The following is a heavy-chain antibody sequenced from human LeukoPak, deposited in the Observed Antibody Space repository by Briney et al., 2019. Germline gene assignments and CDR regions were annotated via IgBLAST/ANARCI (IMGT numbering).Heavy chain of an antibody. Sequence: SETLSLTCTVSGGSISSYYWSWIRQPPGKGLEWIGYIYYSGSTNYNPSLKSRVTISVDTSKNQFSLKLSSVTAADTAVYYCARHGAGSSVRLKAFDIWGQGTMVTVSS. D-gene: IGHD2-2*01. V-gene: IGHV4-59*08. CDR3: ARHGAGSSVRLKAFDI. CDR1: GGSISSYY. CDR2: IYYSGST. J-gene: IGHJ3*02.